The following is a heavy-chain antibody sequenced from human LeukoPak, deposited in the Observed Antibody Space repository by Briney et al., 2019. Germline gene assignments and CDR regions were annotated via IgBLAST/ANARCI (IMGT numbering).Heavy chain of an antibody. J-gene: IGHJ6*03. Sequence: GASVKVSCKASGYTFTSYGISWVRQAPGQGLEWRGWISGYNGNTNYAQNLQGRVTMTTDTPTSTVYMELRSLRSDDAAVYYCAFSSYYLQGNYYYMDVWGKGTTVTVSS. D-gene: IGHD1-26*01. CDR3: AFSSYYLQGNYYYMDV. CDR2: ISGYNGNT. CDR1: GYTFTSYG. V-gene: IGHV1-18*01.